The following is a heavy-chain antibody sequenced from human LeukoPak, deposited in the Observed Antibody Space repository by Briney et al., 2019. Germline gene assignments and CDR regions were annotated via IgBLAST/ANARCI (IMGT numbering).Heavy chain of an antibody. J-gene: IGHJ4*02. CDR3: ARMARYFDY. CDR2: IYYSGST. CDR1: GGSISTYY. D-gene: IGHD3-9*01. V-gene: IGHV4-59*12. Sequence: SETLSLTCTVSGGSISTYYWSWIRQPPGKGLEWIGYIYYSGSTSYNPSLKSRVTISVDTSKNQFSLKLSSVTAADTAVYYCARMARYFDYWGQGTLVTVSS.